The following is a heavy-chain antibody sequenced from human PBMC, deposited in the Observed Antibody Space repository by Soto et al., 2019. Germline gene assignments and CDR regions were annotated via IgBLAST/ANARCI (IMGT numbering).Heavy chain of an antibody. J-gene: IGHJ5*02. CDR1: GGSFSGYY. D-gene: IGHD3-3*01. CDR2: INHSGST. Sequence: QVQLQQWGAGLLKPSETLSLTCAVYGGSFSGYYWSWIRQPPGKGLEWIGEINHSGSTNYNPSLKSRVTISVDTSKNQFSLKLSSVTAADTAVYYCAREGFLEQPRYNWFDPWGQGTLVTVSS. V-gene: IGHV4-34*01. CDR3: AREGFLEQPRYNWFDP.